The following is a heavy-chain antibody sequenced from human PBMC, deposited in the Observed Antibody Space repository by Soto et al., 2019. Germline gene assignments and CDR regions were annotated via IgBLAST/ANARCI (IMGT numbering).Heavy chain of an antibody. J-gene: IGHJ4*02. CDR2: ISSSSSYI. Sequence: GGSLILSCAASGFTFSSYSMNWVRQAPGKGLEWVSSISSSSSYIYYADSVKGRFTISRDNAKYSLYLQMNSLRAEDTAVYYCARDSLAARQPYFDYWGQGTLVTVSS. D-gene: IGHD6-6*01. V-gene: IGHV3-21*01. CDR1: GFTFSSYS. CDR3: ARDSLAARQPYFDY.